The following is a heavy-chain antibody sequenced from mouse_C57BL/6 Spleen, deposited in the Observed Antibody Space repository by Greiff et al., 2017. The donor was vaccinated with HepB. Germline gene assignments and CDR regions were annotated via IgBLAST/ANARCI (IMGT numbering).Heavy chain of an antibody. Sequence: VKLMESGPGLVAPSQRLSITCTVSGFSLTSYGVSWVRQPPGKGLEWLGAIWGDGSATYHSALISRLSISKDNSKSQVFLKLNSLQTDDTATYYCAKLCYGSSPYAMDYWGQGTSVTVSS. CDR3: AKLCYGSSPYAMDY. CDR1: GFSLTSYG. D-gene: IGHD1-1*01. CDR2: IWGDGSA. V-gene: IGHV2-3*01. J-gene: IGHJ4*01.